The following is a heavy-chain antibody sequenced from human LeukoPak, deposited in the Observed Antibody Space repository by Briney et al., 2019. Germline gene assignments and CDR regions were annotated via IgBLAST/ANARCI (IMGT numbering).Heavy chain of an antibody. Sequence: SETLSLTCTVSGGSISSSSYYWGWIRQPPGKGLEWIGSIYYSGSTYYNPSLKSRVTISVDTSKNQFSLKLSSVTAADTAVYYCGRDGKVNGFDPWGKGTLVTVS. CDR2: IYYSGST. CDR3: GRDGKVNGFDP. CDR1: GGSISSSSYY. D-gene: IGHD1-26*01. V-gene: IGHV4-39*07. J-gene: IGHJ5*02.